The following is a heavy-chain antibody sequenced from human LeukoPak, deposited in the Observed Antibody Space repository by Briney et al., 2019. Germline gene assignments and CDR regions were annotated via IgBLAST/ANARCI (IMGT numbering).Heavy chain of an antibody. J-gene: IGHJ4*02. V-gene: IGHV4-59*01. Sequence: WETLSLTCTVSGGSISSYYWSWIRQPPGKGLEWIGYIYYSGSTNYNPSLKSRVTISVDTSKNQFSLKLSSVTAPVTAVYYCARTYYYDSSGNYAFDYWGQGTLVTVSS. CDR2: IYYSGST. CDR1: GGSISSYY. D-gene: IGHD3-22*01. CDR3: ARTYYYDSSGNYAFDY.